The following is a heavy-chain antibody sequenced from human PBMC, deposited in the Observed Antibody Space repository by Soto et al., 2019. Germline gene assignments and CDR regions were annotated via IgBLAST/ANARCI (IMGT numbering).Heavy chain of an antibody. CDR2: ISSGSSYI. J-gene: IGHJ4*02. Sequence: GGSLRLSCAASGFTFSSYTMNWVRQAPGKGLEWVSSISSGSSYIYYADSMKGRFTISRDNANSSLYLQMNSLRAEDTAVYYCARDVPTYWGQGXLVTVSS. V-gene: IGHV3-21*01. CDR1: GFTFSSYT. CDR3: ARDVPTY.